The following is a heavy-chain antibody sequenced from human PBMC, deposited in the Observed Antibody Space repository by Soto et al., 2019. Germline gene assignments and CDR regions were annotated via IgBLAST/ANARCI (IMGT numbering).Heavy chain of an antibody. Sequence: PGGSLRLSCAASGFTFSSYSMNWVRQAPGKGLEWVSSISSSSSYIYYADSVKGRFTISRDNAKNSLYLQMNSLRAEDTAVYYCARDHSERGIAAAGMWFDPWGQGTLVTVSS. CDR2: ISSSSSYI. D-gene: IGHD6-13*01. J-gene: IGHJ5*02. CDR3: ARDHSERGIAAAGMWFDP. CDR1: GFTFSSYS. V-gene: IGHV3-21*01.